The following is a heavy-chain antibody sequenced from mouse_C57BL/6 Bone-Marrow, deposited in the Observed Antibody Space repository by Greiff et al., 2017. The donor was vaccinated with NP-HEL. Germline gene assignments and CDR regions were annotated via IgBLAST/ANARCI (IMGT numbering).Heavy chain of an antibody. J-gene: IGHJ2*01. CDR2: IYPRSGNT. CDR1: GYTFTSYG. Sequence: QVQLKQSGAELARPGASVKLSCKASGYTFTSYGISWVKQRTGQGLEWIGEIYPRSGNTYYNEKFKGKATLTADKSSSTAYMELRSLTSEDSAVYFCARRTTTVVATPYYFDYWGQSTTLTVSS. D-gene: IGHD1-1*01. V-gene: IGHV1-81*01. CDR3: ARRTTTVVATPYYFDY.